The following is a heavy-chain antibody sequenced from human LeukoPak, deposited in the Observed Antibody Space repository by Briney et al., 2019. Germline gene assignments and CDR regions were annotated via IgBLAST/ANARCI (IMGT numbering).Heavy chain of an antibody. J-gene: IGHJ4*02. Sequence: SETLSLTCAVSGYSISSGYYWGWIRQPPGKGLEWIGSIYHSGSTYYNPSLKSRVTISVDTSKNQFSLKLSSVTAADTAVYYCARLRDYGGTVDYWGQGTLVTVSS. CDR2: IYHSGST. V-gene: IGHV4-38-2*01. CDR3: ARLRDYGGTVDY. D-gene: IGHD4-23*01. CDR1: GYSISSGYY.